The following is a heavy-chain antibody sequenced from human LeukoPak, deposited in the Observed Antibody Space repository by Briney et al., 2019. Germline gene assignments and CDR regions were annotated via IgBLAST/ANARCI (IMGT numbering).Heavy chain of an antibody. CDR2: ISGSGGST. Sequence: PGGSLRLSCAASGFTFSSYAMSWVRQAPGKGLEWVSAISGSGGSTYYADSVKGRFTISRDNSKNTLYLQMNSLRAEDTAVYYCAKGRGSYSSYSVFPSYYYYMDVWGKGTTVTVSS. J-gene: IGHJ6*03. D-gene: IGHD6-6*01. CDR1: GFTFSSYA. CDR3: AKGRGSYSSYSVFPSYYYYMDV. V-gene: IGHV3-23*01.